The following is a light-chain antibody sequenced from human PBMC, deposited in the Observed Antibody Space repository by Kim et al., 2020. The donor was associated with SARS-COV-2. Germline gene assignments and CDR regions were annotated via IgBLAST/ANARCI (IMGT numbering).Light chain of an antibody. Sequence: LGQTVRITCQGDSLRSYYASWYQQQPGQAPVLVIYGKNNRPSGIPDRFSGSSSGNTASLTIPGAQAEDEADYYCNSRDSSGYHHYVFGTGTKVTVL. CDR3: NSRDSSGYHHYV. CDR2: GKN. J-gene: IGLJ1*01. V-gene: IGLV3-19*01. CDR1: SLRSYY.